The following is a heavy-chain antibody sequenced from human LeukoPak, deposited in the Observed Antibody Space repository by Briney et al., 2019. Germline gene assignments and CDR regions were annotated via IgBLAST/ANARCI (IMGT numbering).Heavy chain of an antibody. J-gene: IGHJ5*02. CDR2: ISFYNGNT. CDR1: GYTFTSHG. Sequence: ASVKFSCKASGYTFTSHGITWVRQAPGQGLEWMGWISFYNGNTNYAQKVQARVTMTTDTSTSTAYMELRSLRSDDTAVYYCASAPRGTAIPYELPAGPWGQGTLVTVSS. CDR3: ASAPRGTAIPYELPAGP. D-gene: IGHD2-15*01. V-gene: IGHV1-18*01.